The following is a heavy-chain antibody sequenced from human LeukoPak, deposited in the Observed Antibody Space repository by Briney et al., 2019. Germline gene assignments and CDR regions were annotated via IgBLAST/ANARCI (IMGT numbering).Heavy chain of an antibody. CDR2: ISYDESNK. CDR1: GFTFSTYA. D-gene: IGHD3-9*01. J-gene: IGHJ4*02. V-gene: IGHV3-30-3*01. CDR3: ARESDWARDY. Sequence: PGGSLRLSCAASGFTFSTYAMHWVRQAPGKGLEWVAIISYDESNKYYADSVKGRFTISRDNSKNTLYLQMNSLRAEDKAVYYCARESDWARDYWGQGTLVTVSS.